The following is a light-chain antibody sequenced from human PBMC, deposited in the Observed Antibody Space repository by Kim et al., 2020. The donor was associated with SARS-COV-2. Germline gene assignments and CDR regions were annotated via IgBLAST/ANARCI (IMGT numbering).Light chain of an antibody. CDR3: SAWDTSLNAAI. CDR1: SNTVGIQG. CDR2: SNN. J-gene: IGLJ2*01. Sequence: QAATVTCTGNSNTVGIQGEVWLQQHQGNPPQPLTDSNNDRPSGISERFSASRSGNTASLTITGLQPEDEADYFCSAWDTSLNAAIFGGGTQLTVL. V-gene: IGLV10-54*01.